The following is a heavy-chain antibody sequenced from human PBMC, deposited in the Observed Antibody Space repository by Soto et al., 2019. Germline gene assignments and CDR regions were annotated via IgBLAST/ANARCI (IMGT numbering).Heavy chain of an antibody. D-gene: IGHD3-16*01. CDR2: IYHSGST. CDR3: ARGPPFH. J-gene: IGHJ4*02. V-gene: IGHV4-30-2*01. Sequence: SETLSLTCAVSGGSISSGCYSWSWIRQPPGEGLEWIGYIYHSGSTYYNPSLKSRVTISVDRSKNQFSLKLSSVTAADTAVYYCARGPPFHWGQGTLVTVSS. CDR1: GGSISSGCYS.